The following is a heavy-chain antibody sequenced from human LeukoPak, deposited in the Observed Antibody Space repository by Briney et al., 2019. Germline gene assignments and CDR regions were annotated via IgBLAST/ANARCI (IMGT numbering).Heavy chain of an antibody. CDR3: ARLYTAMGNDAFDI. CDR2: IYPGDSDT. V-gene: IGHV5-51*01. J-gene: IGHJ3*02. Sequence: PGGSLRLSCAASGFTFSSYAMSWVRQAPGKGLEWMGIIYPGDSDTRYSPSFQGQVTISADKSISTAYLQWSSLKASDTAMYYCARLYTAMGNDAFDIWGQGTMVTVSS. CDR1: GFTFSSYA. D-gene: IGHD5-18*01.